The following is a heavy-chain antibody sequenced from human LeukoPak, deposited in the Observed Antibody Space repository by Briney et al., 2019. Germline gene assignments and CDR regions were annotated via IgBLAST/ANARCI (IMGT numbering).Heavy chain of an antibody. Sequence: SQTLSLTCAVSGDSISSGAYSWNWIRQHPGKGLEWIGSIHNSRGTSYNPSLESRLTISLDTSENQFFLKMSYVTAADTAMYYCGKVGGNSNSWGQGTLVTVSS. CDR3: GKVGGNSNS. CDR1: GDSISSGAYS. D-gene: IGHD4-23*01. V-gene: IGHV4-31*11. J-gene: IGHJ4*02. CDR2: IHNSRGT.